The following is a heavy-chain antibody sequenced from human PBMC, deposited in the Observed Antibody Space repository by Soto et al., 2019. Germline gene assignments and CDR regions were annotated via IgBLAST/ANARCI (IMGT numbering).Heavy chain of an antibody. J-gene: IGHJ4*01. Sequence: QVRLVQSGAEVKKPGASVKVSCKASGGTFSNYAISWVRQAPGQGLEWMGGIILPFGTANYAQKFQGRVTITADECMPTDHMELSGRSSEDTAVYYCARSTVHAGYLDYWGHGTLVTV. D-gene: IGHD6-6*01. CDR1: GGTFSNYA. V-gene: IGHV1-69*12. CDR3: ARSTVHAGYLDY. CDR2: IILPFGTA.